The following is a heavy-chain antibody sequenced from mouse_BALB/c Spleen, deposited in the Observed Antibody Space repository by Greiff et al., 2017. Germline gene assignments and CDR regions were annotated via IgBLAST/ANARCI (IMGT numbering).Heavy chain of an antibody. V-gene: IGHV1-14*01. CDR3: ARSERDYAMDY. CDR1: GYTFTSYV. CDR2: INPYNDGT. J-gene: IGHJ4*01. Sequence: VHVKQSGPELVKPGASVKMSCKASGYTFTSYVMHWVKQKPGQGLEWIGYINPYNDGTKYNEKFKGKATLTSDKSSSTAYMELSSLTSEDSAVYYCARSERDYAMDYWGQGTSVTVSS.